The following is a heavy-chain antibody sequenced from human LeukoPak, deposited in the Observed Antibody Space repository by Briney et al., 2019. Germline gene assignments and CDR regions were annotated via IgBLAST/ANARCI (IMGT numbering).Heavy chain of an antibody. CDR3: ARGGSVLRYFDWLEHFDY. V-gene: IGHV1-2*02. CDR2: INPNSGGT. D-gene: IGHD3-9*01. CDR1: GYTFTGYY. J-gene: IGHJ4*02. Sequence: VKVSCKASGYTFTGYYMHWVRQAPGQGLEWMGWINPNSGGTNYAQKFQGRVTMTRDTSISTAYMELSRLRSDDTAVYYCARGGSVLRYFDWLEHFDYWGQGTLVTVSS.